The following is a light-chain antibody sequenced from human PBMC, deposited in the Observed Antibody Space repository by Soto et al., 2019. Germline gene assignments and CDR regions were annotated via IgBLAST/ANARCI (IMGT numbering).Light chain of an antibody. V-gene: IGKV3-11*01. Sequence: EIVLTQSPATLSLSPGERATLSCRASQSVSSYLAWCQQKHGQDTRLLIYDGSNRATGILARFSGSGSGTXXXXXXXXXEPEDFAXXYCQQRSNWPPFTFGQGTKLEIK. CDR1: QSVSSY. CDR2: DGS. J-gene: IGKJ2*01. CDR3: QQRSNWPPFT.